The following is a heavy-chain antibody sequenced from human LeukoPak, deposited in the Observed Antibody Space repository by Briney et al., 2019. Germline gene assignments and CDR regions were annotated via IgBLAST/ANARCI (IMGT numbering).Heavy chain of an antibody. CDR2: ISGSGGST. CDR1: GFTFSSYA. V-gene: IGHV3-23*01. D-gene: IGHD6-19*01. CDR3: ARETYSSGWYPYFDY. J-gene: IGHJ4*02. Sequence: AGGSLRLSCVASGFTFSSYAMSWVRQAPGKGLEWVSGISGSGGSTYYADSVKGRFTISRDNSKNTLFLQMNSLRAEDTAVYYCARETYSSGWYPYFDYWGQGTLVTVSS.